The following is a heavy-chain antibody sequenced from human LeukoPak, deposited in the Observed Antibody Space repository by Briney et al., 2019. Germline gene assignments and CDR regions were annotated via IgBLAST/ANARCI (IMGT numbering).Heavy chain of an antibody. J-gene: IGHJ4*02. Sequence: KSSETLSLTCTVSGGSIISSSFWWGWIRQPPGKGLEWIGSIYYSGVSYYNTSLKSRVTISVDTSKNQFSLRLSSVTAADTAVYYCARTPIYYFDNSGYYNWGQGTLVTVSS. CDR1: GGSIISSSFW. D-gene: IGHD3-22*01. CDR2: IYYSGVS. CDR3: ARTPIYYFDNSGYYN. V-gene: IGHV4-39*07.